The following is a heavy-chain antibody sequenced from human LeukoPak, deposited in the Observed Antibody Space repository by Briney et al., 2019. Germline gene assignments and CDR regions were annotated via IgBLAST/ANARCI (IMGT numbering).Heavy chain of an antibody. J-gene: IGHJ4*02. CDR1: GFTFRSYW. D-gene: IGHD3-22*01. CDR3: ARDEVYSSGWLYFNY. V-gene: IGHV3-7*01. Sequence: GGSLRLSCAASGFTFRSYWMSWVRQAPGKGLEWVANIKQDGTEKYYVDSVKGRFTISRDNAKNSLYLEMNSLRAEDTAVYYCARDEVYSSGWLYFNYWGQGTLVTVSS. CDR2: IKQDGTEK.